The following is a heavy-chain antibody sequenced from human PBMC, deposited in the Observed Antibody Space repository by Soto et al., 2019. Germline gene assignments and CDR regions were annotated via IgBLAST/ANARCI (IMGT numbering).Heavy chain of an antibody. J-gene: IGHJ5*02. D-gene: IGHD6-19*01. CDR3: AKWLVGFDP. Sequence: GGSLRLSCAASGFTFSSYGMHWVRQAPGKGLEWVAVISYDGSKKYYADSVKGRFTISRDNSKNTLYLQMNSLRAEDTAVYYCAKWLVGFDPWGQGTLVTVSS. V-gene: IGHV3-30*18. CDR2: ISYDGSKK. CDR1: GFTFSSYG.